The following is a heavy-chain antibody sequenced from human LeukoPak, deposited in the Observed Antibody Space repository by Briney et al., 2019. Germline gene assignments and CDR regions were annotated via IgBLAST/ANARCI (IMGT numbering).Heavy chain of an antibody. J-gene: IGHJ4*02. V-gene: IGHV3-30*03. Sequence: GLSLRLSCAASGVSFSAFGMHWVRQAPGKGLEWVAVISHDGTEDYYGDSVKGRFTISRDNAKNTLYLQMNSLRAEDTAVYYCTRNLYGDCWGQGTLVTVSS. D-gene: IGHD3-16*01. CDR1: GVSFSAFG. CDR3: TRNLYGDC. CDR2: ISHDGTED.